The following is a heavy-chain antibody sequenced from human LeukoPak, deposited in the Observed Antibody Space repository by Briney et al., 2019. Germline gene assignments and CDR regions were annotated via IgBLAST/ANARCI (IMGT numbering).Heavy chain of an antibody. D-gene: IGHD4-23*01. J-gene: IGHJ3*02. CDR1: GYTFTSYG. Sequence: ASVKVSCKASGYTFTSYGISWVRQAPGQGLEWMGWISAYNGNTNYAQKLQGRVTMTTDTSTSTAYMELRSLRSGDTAVYYCARAIDYGGNSAFDIWGQGTMVTVSS. CDR2: ISAYNGNT. V-gene: IGHV1-18*04. CDR3: ARAIDYGGNSAFDI.